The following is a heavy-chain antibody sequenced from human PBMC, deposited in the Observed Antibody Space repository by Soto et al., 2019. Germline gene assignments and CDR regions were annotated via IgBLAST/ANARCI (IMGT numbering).Heavy chain of an antibody. V-gene: IGHV1-18*01. J-gene: IGHJ4*02. CDR3: ARDPLGIAAAGTFDY. CDR2: IMAYNNNP. CDR1: GYTFSNYG. D-gene: IGHD6-13*01. Sequence: ASVKVSCKASGYTFSNYGVNWVRQAPGQGLEWLGYIMAYNNNPHYAQKFVGRVTMTADTSTSTAFLELRSLTSDDTAVYYCARDPLGIAAAGTFDYWGQGTLVTVSS.